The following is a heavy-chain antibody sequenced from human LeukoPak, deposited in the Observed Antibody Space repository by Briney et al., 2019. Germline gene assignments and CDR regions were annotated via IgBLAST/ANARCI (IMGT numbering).Heavy chain of an antibody. CDR1: GFTFSSFA. D-gene: IGHD6-19*01. J-gene: IGHJ4*02. Sequence: GGSLRLSCAASGFTFSSFAMTWVRQAPGKGPEWVSVINSNGDRTYYTDSLKGRFTISRDNSKNTVNLQLNSLRAEDTAVYYCSSGWYDYWGQGTLVTVSS. V-gene: IGHV3-23*01. CDR2: INSNGDRT. CDR3: SSGWYDY.